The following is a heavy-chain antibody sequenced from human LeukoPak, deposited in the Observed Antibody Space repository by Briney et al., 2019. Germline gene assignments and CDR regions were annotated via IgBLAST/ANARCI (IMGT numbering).Heavy chain of an antibody. Sequence: SETLSLTCTVSGGSISSYYWGWIRQPPGKGLEWTGSIDHSGSTYYNPSLKSRITISVDTSKNQFSLKLSSVTAADTAVYYCARGLSGSYQIDYWGQGTLVTVSS. V-gene: IGHV4-39*07. CDR1: GGSISSYY. CDR3: ARGLSGSYQIDY. D-gene: IGHD1-26*01. J-gene: IGHJ4*02. CDR2: IDHSGST.